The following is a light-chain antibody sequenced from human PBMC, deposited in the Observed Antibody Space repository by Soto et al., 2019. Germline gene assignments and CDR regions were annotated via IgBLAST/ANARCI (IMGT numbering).Light chain of an antibody. J-gene: IGLJ3*02. Sequence: QSVLTQPPSASGAPGQRVTISCSGSSSNIGGNSVSWYQQLPGTAPKLLIYTTNQRPSGVPDRFSGSKSGTSASLAISGLQSEDEAEYACAAWDDSLNGRVFGGGTKLTVL. CDR1: SSNIGGNS. CDR3: AAWDDSLNGRV. V-gene: IGLV1-44*01. CDR2: TTN.